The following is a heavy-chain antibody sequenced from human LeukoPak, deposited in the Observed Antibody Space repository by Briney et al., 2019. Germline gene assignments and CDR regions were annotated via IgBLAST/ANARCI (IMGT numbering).Heavy chain of an antibody. Sequence: SETLSLTCTVSGDSISSGNYWGWIRQPPGKGLEWIGYIYHSGSTYYNPSLKSRVTISVDRSKNQFSLKLSSVTAADTAVYYCARGAFLGLWFGEYLGTFDYWGQGTLVTVSS. CDR2: IYHSGST. CDR3: ARGAFLGLWFGEYLGTFDY. CDR1: GDSISSGNY. J-gene: IGHJ4*02. V-gene: IGHV4-38-2*02. D-gene: IGHD3-10*01.